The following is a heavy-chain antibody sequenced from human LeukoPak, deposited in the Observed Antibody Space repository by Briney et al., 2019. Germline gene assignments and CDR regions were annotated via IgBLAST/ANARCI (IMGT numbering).Heavy chain of an antibody. CDR2: IYYSGST. D-gene: IGHD3-22*01. V-gene: IGHV4-31*03. Sequence: SETLSLTCTVSGGSISSGGYYWSWIRQHPGKVLEWIGYIYYSGSTYYNPSLKSRVTISVDTSKNQFSLKLSSVTAADTAVYYCARVNYYDSSGAFDIWGQGTMVTVSS. CDR3: ARVNYYDSSGAFDI. J-gene: IGHJ3*02. CDR1: GGSISSGGYY.